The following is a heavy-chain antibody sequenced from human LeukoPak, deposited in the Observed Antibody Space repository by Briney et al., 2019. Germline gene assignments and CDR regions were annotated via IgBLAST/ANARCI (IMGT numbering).Heavy chain of an antibody. CDR1: GYTFTSYG. D-gene: IGHD3-10*01. CDR2: ISAYNGNT. CDR3: ARTARSAPEDVYYYGSGCHINDY. Sequence: ASVKVSCKASGYTFTSYGISWVRQAPGQGLEWMGWISAYNGNTNYAQKLQGRVTMTTDTSTSTAYMELRSLRSDDTAVYYCARTARSAPEDVYYYGSGCHINDYWGQGTLVTVSS. V-gene: IGHV1-18*01. J-gene: IGHJ4*02.